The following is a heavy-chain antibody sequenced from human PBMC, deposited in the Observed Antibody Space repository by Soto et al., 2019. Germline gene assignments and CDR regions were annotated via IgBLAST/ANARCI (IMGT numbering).Heavy chain of an antibody. CDR1: GFTFSSYA. V-gene: IGHV3-30-3*01. J-gene: IGHJ4*02. CDR2: ISYDGSNK. Sequence: GGSLRLSCAASGFTFSSYAMHWVRQAPGKGLEWVAVISYDGSNKYYADSVKGRFTISRDNSKNTLYLQMNSLRAEDTAVYYCARAAEDYGNFDYWGQGTLVTVSS. CDR3: ARAAEDYGNFDY. D-gene: IGHD4-17*01.